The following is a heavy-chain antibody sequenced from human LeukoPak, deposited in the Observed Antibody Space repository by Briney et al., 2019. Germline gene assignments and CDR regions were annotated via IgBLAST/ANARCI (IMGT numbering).Heavy chain of an antibody. D-gene: IGHD3-22*01. J-gene: IGHJ4*02. V-gene: IGHV3-23*01. CDR1: GFTFSSYG. CDR3: ARDIYPDSSGTAFDS. Sequence: GGSLRLSCDASGFTFSSYGMNWVRQAPGEGLEWVSGVTSGGSPYYADSVQGRFTVSRDNTKNTLYVQINSLRAEDTALYYCARDIYPDSSGTAFDSWGQGTLVTVS. CDR2: VTSGGSP.